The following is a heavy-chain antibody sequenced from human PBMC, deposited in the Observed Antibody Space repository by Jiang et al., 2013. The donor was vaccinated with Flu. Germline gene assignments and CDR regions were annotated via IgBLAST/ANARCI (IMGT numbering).Heavy chain of an antibody. J-gene: IGHJ3*02. Sequence: PPGKGLEWIGYIYYSGSTNYNPSLKSRVTISVDTSKNQFSLKLSSVTAADTAVYYCARATYCGGDCYFRDAFDIWGQGTMVTVSS. D-gene: IGHD2-21*02. CDR3: ARATYCGGDCYFRDAFDI. V-gene: IGHV4-59*01. CDR2: IYYSGST.